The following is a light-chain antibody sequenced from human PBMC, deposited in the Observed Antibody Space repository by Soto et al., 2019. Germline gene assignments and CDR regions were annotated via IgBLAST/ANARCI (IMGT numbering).Light chain of an antibody. CDR1: QSVNYN. CDR2: GAS. V-gene: IGKV3-11*01. Sequence: IVFTQSPATLSVCPGERATLSCRASQSVNYNLAWYQQRPGQSPRLLIYGASNRATGVPARFSGSGSGTDFTLTISSLEPEDFAVYYCQERSNWPPITFGPGTRLEIK. CDR3: QERSNWPPIT. J-gene: IGKJ5*01.